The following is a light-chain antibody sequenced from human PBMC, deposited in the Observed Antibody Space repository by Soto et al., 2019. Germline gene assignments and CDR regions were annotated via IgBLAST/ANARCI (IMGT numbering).Light chain of an antibody. CDR3: QQYYSAPS. CDR1: QSVLYSSNNKKY. CDR2: WAS. Sequence: DIVMTQSPDSLAVSLGERATINCKSSQSVLYSSNNKKYLAWYQQKPGQPPKLLIYWASTRESGVPDRFSGSVSGTDFTLTISSLQAEDGAVYYCQQYYSAPSFGQGTRLEIK. J-gene: IGKJ5*01. V-gene: IGKV4-1*01.